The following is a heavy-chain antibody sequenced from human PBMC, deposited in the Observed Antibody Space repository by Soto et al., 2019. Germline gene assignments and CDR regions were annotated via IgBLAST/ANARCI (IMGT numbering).Heavy chain of an antibody. Sequence: QLHLVQSGAVVKKPGASVTVSCSASGYPVTAYYMYWVRQAPGRGLEWMGGINPATGAAKYTQTFQGRVTMTRDTSTSTVFMELSGLTSEDTAVFYCARGGGVGVAGSAAFEMWGQGTLVTVSS. CDR1: GYPVTAYY. V-gene: IGHV1-2*02. CDR3: ARGGGVGVAGSAAFEM. CDR2: INPATGAA. J-gene: IGHJ3*02. D-gene: IGHD3-3*01.